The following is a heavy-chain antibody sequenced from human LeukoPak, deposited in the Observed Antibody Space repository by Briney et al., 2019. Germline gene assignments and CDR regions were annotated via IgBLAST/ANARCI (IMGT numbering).Heavy chain of an antibody. CDR3: ATSGRGPYQGVD. Sequence: GGSLRLSCAASGFTFSSYAMNWVRQAPGKGLECVSAITGSGGTTFHADSVKGRFTISRDNSKNTLYLQMNSLRAEDTAVYYCATSGRGPYQGVDWGQGTLVTVSS. CDR2: ITGSGGTT. J-gene: IGHJ4*02. CDR1: GFTFSSYA. V-gene: IGHV3-23*01. D-gene: IGHD3-10*01.